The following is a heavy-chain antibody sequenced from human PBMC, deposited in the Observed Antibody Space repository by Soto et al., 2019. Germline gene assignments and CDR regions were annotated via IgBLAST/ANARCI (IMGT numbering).Heavy chain of an antibody. V-gene: IGHV3-30*18. D-gene: IGHD3-3*01. Sequence: QVQLVESGGGVVQPGRSLRLSCAASGFTFSSYGMHWVRQAPGKGLEWVAVVSYDGNNEYYADSVKDRFTISRDNSNNTLYLQMNSLRAEETAMYYCAKTITTPAVSSYSRDSTGRGALIDYWGQGTLVIVSS. J-gene: IGHJ4*02. CDR3: AKTITTPAVSSYSRDSTGRGALIDY. CDR2: VSYDGNNE. CDR1: GFTFSSYG.